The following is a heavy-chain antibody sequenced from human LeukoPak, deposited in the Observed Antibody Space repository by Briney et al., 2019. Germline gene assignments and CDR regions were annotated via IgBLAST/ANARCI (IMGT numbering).Heavy chain of an antibody. CDR3: AKEEGSGTYAY. CDR1: GFTFSSYG. Sequence: GGSLRLSCAASGFTFSSYGMHWVRDGPGKGLEYVSGISNNGDSTYYANSVKDRFTISRDNSKNTLYLQMGSLGADDMAVYYCAKEEGSGTYAYWGQGTLVTVSS. D-gene: IGHD1-26*01. CDR2: ISNNGDST. V-gene: IGHV3-64*01. J-gene: IGHJ4*02.